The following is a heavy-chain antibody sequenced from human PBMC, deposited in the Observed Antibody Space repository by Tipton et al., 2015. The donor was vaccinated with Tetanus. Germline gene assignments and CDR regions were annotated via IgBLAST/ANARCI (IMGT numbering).Heavy chain of an antibody. D-gene: IGHD1-26*01. V-gene: IGHV1-18*01. CDR3: ASDVRAEMGFDY. CDR1: GYTFTSYG. Sequence: QMQLVQSGDEVKRPGASVKVSCKASGYTFTSYGINWVRQAPGQGLEWMGWVSAYNGRTNYAQKVRDRVTMTPDTSTSTAYMELRSLRSDDTALYYCASDVRAEMGFDYWGRGTRVTVSS. CDR2: VSAYNGRT. J-gene: IGHJ4*02.